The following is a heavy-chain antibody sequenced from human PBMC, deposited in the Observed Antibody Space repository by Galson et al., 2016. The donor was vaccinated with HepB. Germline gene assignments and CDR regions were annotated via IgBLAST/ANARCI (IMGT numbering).Heavy chain of an antibody. J-gene: IGHJ4*02. D-gene: IGHD2-2*01. CDR3: ARVYCSSTSCQLGAY. Sequence: SLRLSCAASGFTFSGFWMSWVRQAPGKGLEWVANIKQDGSEVYYVDSVKGRFTISRDNAKNSLYLQMNSLRAEDTAVYYCARVYCSSTSCQLGAYWGQGTLVTVSS. CDR2: IKQDGSEV. V-gene: IGHV3-7*01. CDR1: GFTFSGFW.